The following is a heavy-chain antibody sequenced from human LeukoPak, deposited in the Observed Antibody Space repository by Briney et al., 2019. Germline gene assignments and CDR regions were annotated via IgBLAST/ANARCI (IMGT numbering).Heavy chain of an antibody. V-gene: IGHV3-9*03. Sequence: GGSLRLSCAASGFTFDDYGMHWVRQGPGKGLEWVSGISWNSGSIAYADSVKGRFTISRDNAKNSLYLQMNSLRPEDMALYYCTKGSYYYMDVWGKWTTVTVSS. CDR3: TKGSYYYMDV. CDR1: GFTFDDYG. J-gene: IGHJ6*03. CDR2: ISWNSGSI.